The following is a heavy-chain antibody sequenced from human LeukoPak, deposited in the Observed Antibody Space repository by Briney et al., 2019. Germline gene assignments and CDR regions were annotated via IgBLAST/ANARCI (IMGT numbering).Heavy chain of an antibody. D-gene: IGHD3-10*01. CDR2: IYYSGST. V-gene: IGHV4-59*08. J-gene: IGHJ5*02. Sequence: SETLSLTCTVSGVSISSYYWSWIRQPPGKGLEWIGYIYYSGSTNYNPSLKSRVTISVDTSKNQFSLKLSSVTAADTAVYYCARLNYYGSGSYYRYNWFDPWGQGTLVTVSS. CDR3: ARLNYYGSGSYYRYNWFDP. CDR1: GVSISSYY.